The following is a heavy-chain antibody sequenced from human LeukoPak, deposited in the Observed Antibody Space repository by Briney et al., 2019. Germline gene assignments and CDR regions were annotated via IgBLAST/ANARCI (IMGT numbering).Heavy chain of an antibody. Sequence: GGSLRLSCAASGFTFSSYEMNWVRQAPGKGLEWVSYISSSGSTIYYADSVKGRFTISRDNAKNSLYLQMNSLRAEDTAVYYCARDWGAAGLDYWGQGTLVTVSS. V-gene: IGHV3-48*03. J-gene: IGHJ4*02. CDR3: ARDWGAAGLDY. D-gene: IGHD6-13*01. CDR1: GFTFSSYE. CDR2: ISSSGSTI.